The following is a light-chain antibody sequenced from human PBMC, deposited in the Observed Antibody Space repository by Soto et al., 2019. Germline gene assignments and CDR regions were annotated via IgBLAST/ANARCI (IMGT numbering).Light chain of an antibody. J-gene: IGKJ2*01. CDR3: HQSHSSPYT. V-gene: IGKV1-39*01. CDR2: AAS. Sequence: DIQMTQSPSSLSASVGDRVTISCRASQTIANYLNWYQHKPGNAPKLLIYAASSLQTGVPSRFSGCGSGTDFTLTINSLQPEDFATYFCHQSHSSPYTFGQGTRLEIK. CDR1: QTIANY.